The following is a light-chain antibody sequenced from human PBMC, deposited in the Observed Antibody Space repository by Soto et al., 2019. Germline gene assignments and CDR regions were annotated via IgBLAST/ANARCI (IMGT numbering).Light chain of an antibody. CDR3: QQSYSTPPVT. CDR1: QSISSY. V-gene: IGKV1-39*01. Sequence: DIPMTQSPSSLSASVGDRVTITCRASQSISSYLNWYQQKPGKAPKLLIYAASSLKSGVPSRFCGSGSRTDFSLSISTLQPEDFATYSCQQSYSTPPVTFGQGTRLLIK. J-gene: IGKJ5*01. CDR2: AAS.